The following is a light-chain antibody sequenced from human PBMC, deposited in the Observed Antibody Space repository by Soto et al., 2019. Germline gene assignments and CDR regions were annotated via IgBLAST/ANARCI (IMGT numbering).Light chain of an antibody. V-gene: IGLV2-8*01. Sequence: CALSRPGSAKGAAGEGVSISKKGTSNDVGGYNFVSWYQQHPGKAPKLMIFEVSKRPSGVPDRFSGSKSGSTASLTVSGLQAEDEADYYCSSYAGNNIYYVFGTGTKVTVL. J-gene: IGLJ1*01. CDR1: SNDVGGYNF. CDR2: EVS. CDR3: SSYAGNNIYYV.